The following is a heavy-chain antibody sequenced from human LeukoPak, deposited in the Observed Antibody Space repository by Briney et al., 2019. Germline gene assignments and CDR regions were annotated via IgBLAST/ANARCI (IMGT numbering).Heavy chain of an antibody. J-gene: IGHJ6*03. V-gene: IGHV1-46*01. CDR3: ASNRFLEWLPSPDYYYYYMDV. CDR2: INPSGGST. CDR1: GYTFTSYY. D-gene: IGHD3-3*01. Sequence: ASVKVSCKASGYTFTSYYMHWVRQAPGRGLEWMGIINPSGGSTSYAQKFQGRVTMTRDTSTSTVYMELSSLRSEDTAVYYCASNRFLEWLPSPDYYYYYMDVWGKGTTVTVSS.